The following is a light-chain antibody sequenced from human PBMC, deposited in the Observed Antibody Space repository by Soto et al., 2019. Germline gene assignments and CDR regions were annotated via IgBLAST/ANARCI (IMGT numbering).Light chain of an antibody. CDR3: QQYNNWPWT. CDR2: WAS. Sequence: DFVMTQSPDSLAVSLGETATINCKSSQSVFYSSNNMNYLSWYQQKPGQPPKLLIYWASTRKSGVPDRFSGSGSGTEFTLTISSLQSEDFAVYYCQQYNNWPWTFGQGTKVEIK. V-gene: IGKV4-1*01. J-gene: IGKJ1*01. CDR1: QSVFYSSNNMNY.